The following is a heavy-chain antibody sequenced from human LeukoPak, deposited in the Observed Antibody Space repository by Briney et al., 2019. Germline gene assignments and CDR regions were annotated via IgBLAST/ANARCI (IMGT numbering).Heavy chain of an antibody. D-gene: IGHD4-17*01. J-gene: IGHJ6*03. CDR2: IIPLFGTK. CDR3: ARGNYGDYRTYYYYYMDV. Sequence: ASVKVSCKASGGTFSNYIIKCVRQAPGQGLEWLGGIIPLFGTKDYTQKFQGRVTITADGPTSTAHMELSSLRSEDTAVYYCARGNYGDYRTYYYYYMDVWGKGTTVTVSS. V-gene: IGHV1-69*13. CDR1: GGTFSNYI.